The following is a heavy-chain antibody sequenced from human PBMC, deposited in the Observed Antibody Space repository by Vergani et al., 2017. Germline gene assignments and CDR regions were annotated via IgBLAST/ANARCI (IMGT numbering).Heavy chain of an antibody. CDR1: GGTFSSYD. CDR3: ASGYYYDSSGYYSDGYFDL. Sequence: QVQLVQSGAEVKKPGSSVKVSCKASGGTFSSYDINWVRQATGQGLEWMGWMNPNSGNTGYAQKFQGRVTMTRNTSISTAYMELSSLRSEDTAVYYCASGYYYDSSGYYSDGYFDLWGRGTLVTVSS. CDR2: MNPNSGNT. V-gene: IGHV1-8*02. J-gene: IGHJ2*01. D-gene: IGHD3-22*01.